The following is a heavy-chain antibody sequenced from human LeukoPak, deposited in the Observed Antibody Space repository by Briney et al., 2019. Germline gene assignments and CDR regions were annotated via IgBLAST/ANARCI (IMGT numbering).Heavy chain of an antibody. CDR3: ARGTMTTSTYYFDY. CDR1: GGSFSGYY. J-gene: IGHJ4*02. Sequence: SETLSLTCAVYGGSFSGYYWSWIRQPPGKGLEWIGEINHSGSTNYNPSLKSRVTISVDTSKKQFSLKLSSVPAADKAVYYCARGTMTTSTYYFDYLGQGRLVTVSS. D-gene: IGHD3-16*01. CDR2: INHSGST. V-gene: IGHV4-34*01.